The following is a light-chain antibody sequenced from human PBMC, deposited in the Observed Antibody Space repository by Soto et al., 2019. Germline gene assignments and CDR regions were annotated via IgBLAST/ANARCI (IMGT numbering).Light chain of an antibody. CDR1: QSVSSS. J-gene: IGKJ5*01. CDR3: QQRSDWRIT. CDR2: DTS. V-gene: IGKV3-11*01. Sequence: EIELTQSPATLSLSPGERATLSCRASQSVSSSLAWYQQKHGQAPRLLISDTSNRATGIPARFSGSGSGTNFTLTIRSLEPEDFAVYYCQQRSDWRITFGQGTRLEIK.